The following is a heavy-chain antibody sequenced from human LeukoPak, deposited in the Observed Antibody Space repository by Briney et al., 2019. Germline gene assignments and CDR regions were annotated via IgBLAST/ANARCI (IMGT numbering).Heavy chain of an antibody. J-gene: IGHJ6*03. CDR3: ARDGNPYYYGSGSYPQDYYYYMDV. V-gene: IGHV1-46*01. D-gene: IGHD3-10*01. Sequence: ASVKVSCKASGYIFTCYYMHWVRQAPGQGLEWMGIINPSGGSTSYAQKFQGRVTMTRDTSTSTVYMELSSLRSEDTAVYYCARDGNPYYYGSGSYPQDYYYYMDVWGKGTTVTVSS. CDR2: INPSGGST. CDR1: GYIFTCYY.